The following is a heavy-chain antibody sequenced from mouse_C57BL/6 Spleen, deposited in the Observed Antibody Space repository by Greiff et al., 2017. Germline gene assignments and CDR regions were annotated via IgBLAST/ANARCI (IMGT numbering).Heavy chain of an antibody. J-gene: IGHJ1*03. V-gene: IGHV5-16*01. CDR1: GFTFSDYY. CDR2: INSDGSST. CDR3: ARAYYDDDGGYCDV. D-gene: IGHD2-4*01. Sequence: EVNLVESEGGLVQPGSSMKLSCTASGFTFSDYYMAWVRQVPEKSLEWVAYINSDGSSTYYLDSLKGRFIISRDNAKNILYLQMSTQKSEDTATYYCARAYYDDDGGYCDVWGTGTTVTVAS.